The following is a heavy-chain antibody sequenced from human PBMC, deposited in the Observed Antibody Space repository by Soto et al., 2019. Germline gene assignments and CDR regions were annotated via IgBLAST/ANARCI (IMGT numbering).Heavy chain of an antibody. CDR3: ARVPLEPGDYYYYMDV. J-gene: IGHJ6*03. V-gene: IGHV1-8*01. D-gene: IGHD1-1*01. CDR2: MNPNSGNT. Sequence: ASVKVSCKASGDTFTSYDINWVRQATGQGLEWMGWMNPNSGNTGYAQKFQGRVTMTRNTSISTAYMELSSLRSEDTAVYYCARVPLEPGDYYYYMDVWGKGTTVTVSS. CDR1: GDTFTSYD.